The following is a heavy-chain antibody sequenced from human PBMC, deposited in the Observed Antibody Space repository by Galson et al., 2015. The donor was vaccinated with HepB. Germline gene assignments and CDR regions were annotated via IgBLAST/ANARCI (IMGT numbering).Heavy chain of an antibody. CDR2: TYYRFKWYN. CDR1: GDSVSSNSVA. D-gene: IGHD4-17*01. CDR3: ARALDYGDPTVFDY. Sequence: CAISGDSVSSNSVAWNWIRQSPSRGLEWLGRTYYRFKWYNNYAVSVKSRITINPDTSKNQFSLQLNSMTPEDTAVYYCARALDYGDPTVFDYWGQGTLVTVSS. J-gene: IGHJ4*02. V-gene: IGHV6-1*01.